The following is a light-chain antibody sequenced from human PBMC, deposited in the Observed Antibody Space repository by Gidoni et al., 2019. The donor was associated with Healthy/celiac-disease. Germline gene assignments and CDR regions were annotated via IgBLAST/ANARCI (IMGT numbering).Light chain of an antibody. CDR1: QSVSSN. V-gene: IGKV3-15*01. CDR3: QQYNTWPPYT. Sequence: EIVMTQSPATLSVSPGERATLSCRASQSVSSNLAWYQQKPGQAPRLLIYGASTWATGIPARFSGIASGTEFTLTISSLQSEDFAVYYCQQYNTWPPYTFVQXTKLEIK. J-gene: IGKJ2*01. CDR2: GAS.